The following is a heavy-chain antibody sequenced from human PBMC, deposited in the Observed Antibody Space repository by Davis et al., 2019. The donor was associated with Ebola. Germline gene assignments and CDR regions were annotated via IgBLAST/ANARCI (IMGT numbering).Heavy chain of an antibody. V-gene: IGHV5-10-1*01. CDR1: GYSFTSYW. Sequence: SCKGSGYSFTSYWITWVRQMPGKGLEWMGRIDPSDSSTNYSPSFQGHVTISADKSISTAYLQWRSLKASDTAMYYCARHPRQDFWTTSNWFDPWGQGTLVTVSS. CDR3: ARHPRQDFWTTSNWFDP. CDR2: IDPSDSST. D-gene: IGHD3/OR15-3a*01. J-gene: IGHJ5*02.